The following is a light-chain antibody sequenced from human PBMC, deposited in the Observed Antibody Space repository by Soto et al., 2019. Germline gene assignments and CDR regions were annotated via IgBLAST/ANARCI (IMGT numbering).Light chain of an antibody. V-gene: IGLV4-69*01. CDR2: LNRDGSH. CDR3: QTWGTGIVV. CDR1: SGHSSYA. J-gene: IGLJ2*01. Sequence: QSVLTQSPSASASLGASVKLTCTLSSGHSSYAIAWHQQQPEKGPRYLMELNRDGSHSKGDGIPDRFSGSSSGAERYLTISSLQSEDEADYYCQTWGTGIVVFGGGTKVTVL.